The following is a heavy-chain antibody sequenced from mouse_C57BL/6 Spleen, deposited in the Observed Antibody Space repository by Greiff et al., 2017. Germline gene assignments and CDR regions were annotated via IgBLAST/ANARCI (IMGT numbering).Heavy chain of an antibody. CDR1: GYTFTSYW. J-gene: IGHJ2*01. CDR2: IDPSDSYT. Sequence: QVQLQQPGAELVKPGASVKLSCKASGYTFTSYWMQWVKQRPGQGLEWIGEIDPSDSYTNYNQKFKGKAPLTVDTSSSTAYMQLSSLASEDSAVYYCARGRKPLLFDDWGQGTTLTVSS. CDR3: ARGRKPLLFDD. V-gene: IGHV1-50*01.